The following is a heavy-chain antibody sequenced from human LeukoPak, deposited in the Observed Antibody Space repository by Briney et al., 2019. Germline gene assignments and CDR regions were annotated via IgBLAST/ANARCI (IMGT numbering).Heavy chain of an antibody. CDR3: ARDFTYGDLDY. D-gene: IGHD4-17*01. Sequence: SGGSLRLSCAASGFTFSSYWMSWVRQAPGKGLEWVANIKQDGSEKYYVDSVKGRFTISRDSAKNSLYLQMNSLRAEDTAVYYCARDFTYGDLDYWGQGTLVTVSS. J-gene: IGHJ4*02. V-gene: IGHV3-7*01. CDR2: IKQDGSEK. CDR1: GFTFSSYW.